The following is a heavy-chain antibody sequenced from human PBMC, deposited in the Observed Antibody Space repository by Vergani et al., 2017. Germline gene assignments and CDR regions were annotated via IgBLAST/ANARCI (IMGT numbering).Heavy chain of an antibody. D-gene: IGHD6-13*01. Sequence: QVQLQESGPGLVKPSETLSLTCTVSGGSISSYYWSWIRQPPGKGLEWIGYIYYSGSTNYNSSLTSRVTISVDTSKNQFSLQLSSVTAADTAVYYCARDVGSTRRGWFDPWGQGTLVTVSS. CDR1: GGSISSYY. V-gene: IGHV4-59*01. J-gene: IGHJ5*02. CDR2: IYYSGST. CDR3: ARDVGSTRRGWFDP.